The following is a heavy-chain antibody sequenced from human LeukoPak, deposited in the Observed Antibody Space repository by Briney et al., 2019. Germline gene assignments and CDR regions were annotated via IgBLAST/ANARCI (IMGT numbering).Heavy chain of an antibody. Sequence: GGSLRLSCEASGFTFGSHAMYWVRQAPGKGLEWVAGIFGSGGSPHYADPVKGRFTISRDNSRNTVYLQMNSLRAEDTAVYYCARDSPSSNSRFDYWGQGTLVTVSS. CDR2: IFGSGGSP. J-gene: IGHJ4*02. D-gene: IGHD6-13*01. V-gene: IGHV3-23*01. CDR1: GFTFGSHA. CDR3: ARDSPSSNSRFDY.